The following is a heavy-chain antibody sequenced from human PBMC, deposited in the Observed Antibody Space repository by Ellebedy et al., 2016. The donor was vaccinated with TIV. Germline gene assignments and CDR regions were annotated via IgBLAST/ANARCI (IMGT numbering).Heavy chain of an antibody. CDR2: INQDGSEK. J-gene: IGHJ4*02. CDR1: GFTFTTFW. V-gene: IGHV3-7*04. CDR3: ARENWYNDY. D-gene: IGHD1/OR15-1a*01. Sequence: GESLKISCAASGFTFTTFWMSWVRQAPGKGLEWVGNINQDGSEKCYGDSVKGRFTISSDNAKNSVSLQMNSLRAEDTAVYYCARENWYNDYWGQGTLVTVSS.